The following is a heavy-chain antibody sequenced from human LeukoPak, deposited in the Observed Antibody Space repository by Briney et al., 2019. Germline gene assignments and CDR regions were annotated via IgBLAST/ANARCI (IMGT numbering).Heavy chain of an antibody. CDR1: GGSFSGYY. V-gene: IGHV4-34*01. CDR3: AGGKMGLLRYYDY. D-gene: IGHD3-9*01. Sequence: SETLSLTCAVYGGSFSGYYWSWIRQPPGKGLEWIGEINHSGSTNYNPSLKSRVTISVDTSKNQFSLKLSSVTAADTAVYYCAGGKMGLLRYYDYWGQGTLVTVSS. J-gene: IGHJ4*02. CDR2: INHSGST.